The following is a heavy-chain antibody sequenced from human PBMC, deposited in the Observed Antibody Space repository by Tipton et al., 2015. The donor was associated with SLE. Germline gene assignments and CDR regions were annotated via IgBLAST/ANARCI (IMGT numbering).Heavy chain of an antibody. V-gene: IGHV4-39*07. CDR1: GGSISRSSYY. D-gene: IGHD3-22*01. Sequence: LRLSCTVSGGSISRSSYYWGWIRQPPGKGLEWIGSIYYSGSTYYNPSLKSRVTISVDTSKNQFSLKLSSVTAADTAAYYCASPCQYYYSGGGGREFEYWGQGSLVTVSS. J-gene: IGHJ4*02. CDR3: ASPCQYYYSGGGGREFEY. CDR2: IYYSGST.